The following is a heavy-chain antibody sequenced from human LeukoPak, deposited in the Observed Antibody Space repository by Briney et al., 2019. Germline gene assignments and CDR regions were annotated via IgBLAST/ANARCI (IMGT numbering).Heavy chain of an antibody. CDR3: ARGGPDPGEIYYSDY. J-gene: IGHJ4*02. D-gene: IGHD3-10*01. CDR2: IWYDGSYK. CDR1: GFTFSNCG. Sequence: PGGSLRLSCTASGFTFSNCGMHWVRQAPGKGLEWVAVIWYDGSYKYYADSVKGRFTISRDNSKKMLYLQLGSLRAEDTAVYYCARGGPDPGEIYYSDYWGQGTLVTVSS. V-gene: IGHV3-33*01.